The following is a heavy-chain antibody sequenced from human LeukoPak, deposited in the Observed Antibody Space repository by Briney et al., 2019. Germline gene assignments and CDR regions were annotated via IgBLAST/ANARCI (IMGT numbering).Heavy chain of an antibody. J-gene: IGHJ6*02. Sequence: GESLKISCKGSGYRFASYWIGWVRQTPGKGLGWMGNIYPGDSDTRYSPPFRGQVTISADKSINTAYLQWSSLKASDSAMYYCARRLAVAGRGYYGMDVWGQGTTVTVSS. CDR1: GYRFASYW. V-gene: IGHV5-51*01. CDR2: IYPGDSDT. CDR3: ARRLAVAGRGYYGMDV. D-gene: IGHD6-19*01.